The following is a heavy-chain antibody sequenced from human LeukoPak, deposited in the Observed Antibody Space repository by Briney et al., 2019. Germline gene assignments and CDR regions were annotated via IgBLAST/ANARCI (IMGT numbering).Heavy chain of an antibody. CDR2: ISSSSSYI. V-gene: IGHV3-21*01. Sequence: PGGSLRLSCAASGFTFSGSAMHWVRQAPWKGLEWVSSISSSSSYIYYADSVKGRFTISRDNAKNSLYLQMNSLRAEDTAVYYCARGGGGDHYDILTGYGYYYYGMDVWGKGTTVTVSS. D-gene: IGHD3-9*01. CDR3: ARGGGGDHYDILTGYGYYYYGMDV. J-gene: IGHJ6*04. CDR1: GFTFSGSA.